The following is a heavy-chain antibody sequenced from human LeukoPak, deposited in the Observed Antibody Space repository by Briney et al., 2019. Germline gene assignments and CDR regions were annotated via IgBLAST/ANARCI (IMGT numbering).Heavy chain of an antibody. CDR2: INSDGINT. V-gene: IGHV3-74*01. CDR1: GFTFSNYW. Sequence: GGPLRLSCAASGFTFSNYWMHWVRQAPGKGLVWVSCINSDGINTSYADSVKGRFTISRDNAKNTLNLQMNSLRAEDTAVYYCARDLGQYYDTSDNWFDPWGQGTLVTVSS. D-gene: IGHD3-22*01. J-gene: IGHJ5*02. CDR3: ARDLGQYYDTSDNWFDP.